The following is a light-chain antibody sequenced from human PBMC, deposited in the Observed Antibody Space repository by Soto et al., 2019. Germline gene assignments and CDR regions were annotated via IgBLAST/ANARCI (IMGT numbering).Light chain of an antibody. CDR3: GTWDNSLSSGV. CDR2: ENN. V-gene: IGLV1-51*02. J-gene: IGLJ3*02. CDR1: SSNTGNNY. Sequence: QSVLTQPPSVSAAPGQRVTITCSGRSSNTGNNYVSWYQQLPGTAPKLLIYENNKRPSGIPDRFSGSKSGTSATLGITGLQTGDEADYYCGTWDNSLSSGVFGGGTKLTVL.